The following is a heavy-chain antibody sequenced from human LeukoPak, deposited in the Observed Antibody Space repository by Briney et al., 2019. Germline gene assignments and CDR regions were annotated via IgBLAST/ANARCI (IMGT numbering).Heavy chain of an antibody. D-gene: IGHD2-15*01. CDR3: ARHSIRYCSGGSCYSVGFDP. J-gene: IGHJ5*02. V-gene: IGHV5-51*01. CDR2: IYPGDSDT. CDR1: GYSFTSYW. Sequence: GESLKISCKGSGYSFTSYWIGWVRQMPGKGLEWMGIIYPGDSDTRYSPSFQDQVTISADKSISTAYLQWSSLKASDTAMYYCARHSIRYCSGGSCYSVGFDPWGQGTLVTVSS.